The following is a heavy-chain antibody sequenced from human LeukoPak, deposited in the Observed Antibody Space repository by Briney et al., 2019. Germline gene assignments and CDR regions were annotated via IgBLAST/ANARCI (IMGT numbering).Heavy chain of an antibody. D-gene: IGHD1-26*01. CDR2: ISGSGGST. Sequence: GGSLRLSCAASGFTFSSYAMSWVRQAPGKGLEWVSAISGSGGSTYYADSVKGRFTISRDNSKNTLYLQMNSLRAEDTAVYYCAKGRNQCELLPEFDYWGQGTLVTVSS. CDR3: AKGRNQCELLPEFDY. CDR1: GFTFSSYA. J-gene: IGHJ4*02. V-gene: IGHV3-23*01.